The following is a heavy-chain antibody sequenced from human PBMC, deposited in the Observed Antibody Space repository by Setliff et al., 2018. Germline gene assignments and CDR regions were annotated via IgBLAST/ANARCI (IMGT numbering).Heavy chain of an antibody. CDR2: IKQDGSEK. CDR3: AKAKGGYSSGRPFDY. CDR1: GFTFSTYW. J-gene: IGHJ4*02. V-gene: IGHV3-7*01. Sequence: LRLSCAASGFTFSTYWMSWVRQAPGKGLEWVANIKQDGSEKYYVDSVKGRFSISRDNAKNTLYLQMNSLRAEDTAVYYCAKAKGGYSSGRPFDYWGQGTLVTVSS. D-gene: IGHD6-19*01.